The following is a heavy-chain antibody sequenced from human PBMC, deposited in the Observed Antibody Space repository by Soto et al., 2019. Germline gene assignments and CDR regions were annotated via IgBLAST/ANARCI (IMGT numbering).Heavy chain of an antibody. Sequence: GGSLRLSCAASGFTFSSYGMHWVRQAPGKGLEWVAVISYDGSNKYYADSVKGRFTISRDNSKNTLYLQMNSLRAEDTAVYYCAKDLYSGSRKLAYYYYGMDVWGQGTTVTVSS. CDR1: GFTFSSYG. V-gene: IGHV3-30*18. CDR3: AKDLYSGSRKLAYYYYGMDV. CDR2: ISYDGSNK. J-gene: IGHJ6*02. D-gene: IGHD1-26*01.